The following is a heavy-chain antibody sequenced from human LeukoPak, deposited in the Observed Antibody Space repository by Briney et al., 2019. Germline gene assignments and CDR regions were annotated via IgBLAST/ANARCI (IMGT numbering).Heavy chain of an antibody. V-gene: IGHV4-31*03. J-gene: IGHJ2*01. D-gene: IGHD3-22*01. CDR1: GGSISSGGYY. Sequence: SETLSLTCTVSGGSISSGGYYWSWIRQHPGKGLEWIGYIYYSGSTYYNPSLKSRVTISLDTSKIHFSLKLSSVTAADTAVYYCARYSYDSSGYRLHWYFDLWGRGTLFTVSS. CDR3: ARYSYDSSGYRLHWYFDL. CDR2: IYYSGST.